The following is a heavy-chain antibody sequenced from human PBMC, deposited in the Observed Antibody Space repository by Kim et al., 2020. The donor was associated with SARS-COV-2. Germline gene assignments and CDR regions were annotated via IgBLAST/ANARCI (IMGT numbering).Heavy chain of an antibody. CDR1: GGSFSGYY. J-gene: IGHJ4*02. CDR2: INHSGST. CDR3: ARVRPDGDYVDY. Sequence: SETLSLTCAVYGGSFSGYYWSWIRQPPGKGLEWIGEINHSGSTNYNPSLKSRVTISVDTSKNQFSLKLSSVTAADTAVYYCARVRPDGDYVDYWGQGTLGTVSS. V-gene: IGHV4-34*01. D-gene: IGHD4-17*01.